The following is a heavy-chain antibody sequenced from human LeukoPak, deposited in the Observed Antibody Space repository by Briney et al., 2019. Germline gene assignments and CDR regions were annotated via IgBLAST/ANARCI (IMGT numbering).Heavy chain of an antibody. CDR1: GYTFTSYY. CDR2: INPSGGST. V-gene: IGHV1-46*01. J-gene: IGHJ4*02. Sequence: ASVKVSCKASGYTFTSYYMHWVRQAPGQGLEWMGIINPSGGSTSYAQKFQGRVTMTRDMSTSTVYMELSSLRSEDTAVYYCAKGDILTGYFDYWGQGTLVTVSS. D-gene: IGHD3-9*01. CDR3: AKGDILTGYFDY.